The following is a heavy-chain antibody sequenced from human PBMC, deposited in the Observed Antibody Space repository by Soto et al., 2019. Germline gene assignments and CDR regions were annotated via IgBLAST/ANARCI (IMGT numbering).Heavy chain of an antibody. V-gene: IGHV3-23*01. CDR3: VRERSGYSYADS. D-gene: IGHD5-18*01. CDR2: ISGSGANA. J-gene: IGHJ4*02. CDR1: GFTFSSYA. Sequence: GGSLRLSCAASGFTFSSYAMSWVRQAPGKGLEWVSAISGSGANAYYADSVKGRFTISRDNSKNTLYLQMNSLRAEDSAMYYCVRERSGYSYADSWGQGTLVTVSS.